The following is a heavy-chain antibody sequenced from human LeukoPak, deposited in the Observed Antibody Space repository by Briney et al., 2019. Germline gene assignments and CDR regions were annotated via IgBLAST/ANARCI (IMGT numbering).Heavy chain of an antibody. V-gene: IGHV4-34*01. D-gene: IGHD3-10*01. CDR3: ARHDRVRAMVRGASAWFDP. CDR1: GGSFSGYY. CDR2: INHSGST. J-gene: IGHJ5*02. Sequence: PSETLSLTCAVSGGSFSGYYWNWIRQSPGKGLEWIGEINHSGSTNYNPSLKSRVTISVDTSKNQFSLKLSSVTAADTAVYYCARHDRVRAMVRGASAWFDPWGQGTLVTVSS.